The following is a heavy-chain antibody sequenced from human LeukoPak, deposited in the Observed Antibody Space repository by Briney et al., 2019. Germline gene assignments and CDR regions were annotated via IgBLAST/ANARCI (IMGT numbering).Heavy chain of an antibody. CDR2: INPKNGDP. CDR1: GYSFTAYS. D-gene: IGHD5-12*01. Sequence: ASVKVTCKASGYSFTAYSIHWVRQTPGRGLEWMGWINPKNGDPNYAQNFQGRVTVTRDTSITTVYMELSRLTSDDTAIYYCARVTQTYSGYDFGDYWGQGTLVTVSS. CDR3: ARVTQTYSGYDFGDY. J-gene: IGHJ4*02. V-gene: IGHV1-2*02.